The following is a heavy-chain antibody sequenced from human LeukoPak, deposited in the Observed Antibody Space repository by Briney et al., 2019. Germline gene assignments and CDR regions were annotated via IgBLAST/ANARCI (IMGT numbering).Heavy chain of an antibody. CDR3: VKDDCTSPRCLLYSDS. J-gene: IGHJ4*02. CDR1: GFAFNNYA. CDR2: ISGFNT. Sequence: GGSLRLSCRTSGFAFNNYAMNWVRQPPGKGLEWVSGISGFNTYYADSVNGRFTISRDNSKNVLYLQMNRLRVEDTAVYYCVKDDCTSPRCLLYSDSWGQGALVTVSS. V-gene: IGHV3-23*01. D-gene: IGHD2-2*01.